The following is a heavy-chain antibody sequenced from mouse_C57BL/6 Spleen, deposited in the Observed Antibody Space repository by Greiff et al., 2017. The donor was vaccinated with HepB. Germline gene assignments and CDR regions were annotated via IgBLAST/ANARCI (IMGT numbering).Heavy chain of an antibody. CDR3: VRWLLRYYAMDY. CDR1: GYAFSSSW. J-gene: IGHJ4*01. Sequence: QVQLKQSGPELVKPGASVKISCKASGYAFSSSWMNWVKQRPGKGLEWIGRIYPGDGDTNYNGKFKGKATLTADKSSSTAYMQLSSLTSEDSAVYFCVRWLLRYYAMDYWGQGTSVTVSS. D-gene: IGHD2-3*01. V-gene: IGHV1-82*01. CDR2: IYPGDGDT.